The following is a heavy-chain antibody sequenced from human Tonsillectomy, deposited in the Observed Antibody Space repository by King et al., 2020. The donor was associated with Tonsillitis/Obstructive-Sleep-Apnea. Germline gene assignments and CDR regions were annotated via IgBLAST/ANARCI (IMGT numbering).Heavy chain of an antibody. Sequence: VQLLESGGGVVQPGGSLRLSCAASGFTFSSYAMSWVRQAPGKGLEWVSGISASGGGTYYADSVKGRFTISRDNSKNTLCLQMNSLRAEDTAVYYCAKEQLDRPVPADTEAGDFVLRQYYYYYMDVWGKGTTVTVSS. V-gene: IGHV3-23*01. CDR2: ISASGGGT. CDR3: AKEQLDRPVPADTEAGDFVLRQYYYYYMDV. CDR1: GFTFSSYA. J-gene: IGHJ6*03. D-gene: IGHD2-2*01.